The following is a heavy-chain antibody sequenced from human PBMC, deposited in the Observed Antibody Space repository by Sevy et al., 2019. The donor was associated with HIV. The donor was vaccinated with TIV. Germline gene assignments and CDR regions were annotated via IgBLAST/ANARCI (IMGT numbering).Heavy chain of an antibody. Sequence: GGSLRLSCAASGFTFSYYTMNWVRQAPGKGLEWVSSISSASSYIFYADSMKGRFTVSRDNAKNSLFLQMNSLRDEDTVLYYCARSTDYYDNSGYDSWGRGTLVTVSS. J-gene: IGHJ4*02. CDR3: ARSTDYYDNSGYDS. CDR1: GFTFSYYT. V-gene: IGHV3-21*03. CDR2: ISSASSYI. D-gene: IGHD3-22*01.